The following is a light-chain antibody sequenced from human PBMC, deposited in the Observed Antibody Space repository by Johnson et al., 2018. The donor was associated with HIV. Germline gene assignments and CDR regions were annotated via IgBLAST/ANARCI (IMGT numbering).Light chain of an antibody. CDR1: SSNFGNNY. CDR3: GTWDSSLSVYV. J-gene: IGLJ1*01. CDR2: DNN. V-gene: IGLV1-51*01. Sequence: QSVLTQPPSVSAAPGQKVTISCSTNSSNFGNNYVSWYQQLPGTAPKLLIYDNNKRPSGIPDRFSGSKSGTSATLGINGLQTGDEADYYCGTWDSSLSVYVFGTGTKVTVL.